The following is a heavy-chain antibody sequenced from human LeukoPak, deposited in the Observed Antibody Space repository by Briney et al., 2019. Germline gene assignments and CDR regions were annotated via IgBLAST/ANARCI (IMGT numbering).Heavy chain of an antibody. D-gene: IGHD4-23*01. CDR3: ARAELRWSFDY. J-gene: IGHJ4*02. CDR2: IWYDGSNK. CDR1: GFTFSSYG. Sequence: PGRSLRLSCAASGFTFSSYGMHWVRQAPGKGLEWVAVIWYDGSNKYYADSVKGRFTISRDNSKNTLYLQMNSLRAEDTAVYYCARAELRWSFDYWGRGTLVTVSS. V-gene: IGHV3-33*01.